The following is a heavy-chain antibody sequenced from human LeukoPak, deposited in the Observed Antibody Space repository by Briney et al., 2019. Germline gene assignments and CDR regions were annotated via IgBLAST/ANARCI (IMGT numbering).Heavy chain of an antibody. V-gene: IGHV3-23*01. Sequence: ESGGSLRLSCAASGFTFSSYAMSWVRQAPGKGLEWVSSISGSGGSTYYADSVKGRFTISRDNSKNTRYLQMNSLGAEDTAVYYGASERVIFGVVTTLDYWGQGTLVTVSS. CDR1: GFTFSSYA. J-gene: IGHJ4*02. D-gene: IGHD3-3*01. CDR3: ASERVIFGVVTTLDY. CDR2: ISGSGGST.